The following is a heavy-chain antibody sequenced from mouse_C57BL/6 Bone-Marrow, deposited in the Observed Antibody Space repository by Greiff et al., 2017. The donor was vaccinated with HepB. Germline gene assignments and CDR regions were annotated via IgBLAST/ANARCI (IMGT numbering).Heavy chain of an antibody. CDR1: GYTCKSYW. CDR3: ARGGLLRPYWYFDV. Sequence: QVQLQHHGGELVKPEASVKLSCKASGYTCKSYWMQWVKQRPGQGLEWIGEIDPSDSYTNYNQKFKGKATLTVDTSSSTAYMQLSSLTSEDSAVYYCARGGLLRPYWYFDVWGTGTTVTVSS. D-gene: IGHD2-3*01. J-gene: IGHJ1*03. V-gene: IGHV1-50*01. CDR2: IDPSDSYT.